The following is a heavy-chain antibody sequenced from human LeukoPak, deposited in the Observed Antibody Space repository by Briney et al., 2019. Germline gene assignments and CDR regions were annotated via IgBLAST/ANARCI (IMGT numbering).Heavy chain of an antibody. CDR2: ISSSSSYI. CDR3: ARAKVGARDYFDY. CDR1: GFTFSSYS. D-gene: IGHD1-26*01. V-gene: IGHV3-21*01. J-gene: IGHJ4*02. Sequence: GGSLRLSCAASGFTFSSYSMIWVRQAPGRGLEWVSSISSSSSYIYYVDSVKGRFTTSRDNVENSLYLQMNSLRAEDTAVYYCARAKVGARDYFDYWGQGTLATVSS.